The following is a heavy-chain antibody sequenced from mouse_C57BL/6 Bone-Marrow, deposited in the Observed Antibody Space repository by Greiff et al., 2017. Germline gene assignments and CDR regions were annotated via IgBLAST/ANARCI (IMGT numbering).Heavy chain of an antibody. CDR3: TFMVTFAY. CDR1: GFNIKDDY. D-gene: IGHD1-1*02. CDR2: IDPENGDT. J-gene: IGHJ3*01. V-gene: IGHV14-4*01. Sequence: EVQLQQSGAELVRPGASVKLSCTASGFNIKDDYMHWVKQRPEQGLEWIGWIDPENGDTEYASKFQGKAPITADTSSNTACLLLSSLTSEDTAVYYCTFMVTFAYWGQGTLVTVSA.